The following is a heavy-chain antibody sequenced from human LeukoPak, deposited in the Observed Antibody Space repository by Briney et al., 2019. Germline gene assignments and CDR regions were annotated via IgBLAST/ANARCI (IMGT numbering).Heavy chain of an antibody. D-gene: IGHD3-22*01. CDR3: ARTYYDSSGYYPFDY. CDR1: GGSISSYY. J-gene: IGHJ4*02. V-gene: IGHV4-59*01. Sequence: SETLSLTCTVSGGSISSYYWSWIRQPPGKGLEWIGYIYYSGSTNYNPSLKSRVTISVDTSKNQFSLKLSSVTAADTAVYYCARTYYDSSGYYPFDYWGQGTLVTVSS. CDR2: IYYSGST.